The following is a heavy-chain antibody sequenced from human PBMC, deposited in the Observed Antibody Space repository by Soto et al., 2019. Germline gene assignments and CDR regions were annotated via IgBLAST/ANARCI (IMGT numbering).Heavy chain of an antibody. CDR3: ARGYHYYDSSGYDKWDAFDI. J-gene: IGHJ3*02. CDR1: GFTFSSYS. V-gene: IGHV3-21*01. D-gene: IGHD3-22*01. CDR2: ISSSSSYI. Sequence: EVQLVESGGGLVKPGGSLRLSCAASGFTFSSYSMNWVRQAPGKGLEWVSSISSSSSYIYYADSVKGRFTISRDNAKTSLYLQMNSLRAEDKAVYYCARGYHYYDSSGYDKWDAFDIWGQGTMVTVSS.